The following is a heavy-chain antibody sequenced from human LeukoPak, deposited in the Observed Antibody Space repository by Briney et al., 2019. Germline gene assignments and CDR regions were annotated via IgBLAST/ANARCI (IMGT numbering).Heavy chain of an antibody. D-gene: IGHD2-2*01. V-gene: IGHV3-23*01. CDR3: AMVVVWYQLPGRDWYFDL. J-gene: IGHJ2*01. CDR2: ISGSGGST. CDR1: GFTFSSYA. Sequence: GGSLRLSCAASGFTFSSYAMSWVRQAPGKGLEWVSAISGSGGSTYYADSVKGRFTISRDNSKNTLYLQMNSLRAEDTAVYYCAMVVVWYQLPGRDWYFDLWGRGTLATVSS.